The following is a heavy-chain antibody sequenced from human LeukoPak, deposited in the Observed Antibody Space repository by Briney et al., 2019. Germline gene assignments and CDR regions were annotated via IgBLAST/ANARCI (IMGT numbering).Heavy chain of an antibody. CDR1: GFTFSSFP. CDR2: ISTDGSYK. V-gene: IGHV3-30*04. J-gene: IGHJ2*01. CDR3: ARSLIPGRWYFDL. D-gene: IGHD3-16*01. Sequence: PGKSLRLSCAVSGFTFSSFPIHWVRQAPGKGLEWVAAISTDGSYKYHGDSVKGRFTISRDNPMNTLYLQMNGLRPDDTAVYYCARSLIPGRWYFDLWGRGTLVTVSS.